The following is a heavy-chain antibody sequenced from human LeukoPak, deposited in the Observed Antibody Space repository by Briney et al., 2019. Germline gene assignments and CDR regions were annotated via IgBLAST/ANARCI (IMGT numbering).Heavy chain of an antibody. CDR2: INPNSGGT. J-gene: IGHJ5*02. CDR3: ARWGSLMTGEDWFDP. Sequence: ASVKVSCKASGYTFTSYGISWVRQAPGQGLEWMGWINPNSGGTNYAQKFQGRVTMTRDTSISTAYMELSRLRSDDTAVYYCARWGSLMTGEDWFDPWGQGTLVTVSS. D-gene: IGHD1-20*01. CDR1: GYTFTSYG. V-gene: IGHV1-2*02.